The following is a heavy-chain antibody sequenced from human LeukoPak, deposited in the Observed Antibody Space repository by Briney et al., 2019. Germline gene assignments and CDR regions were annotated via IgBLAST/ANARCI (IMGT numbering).Heavy chain of an antibody. CDR1: GASLSAYH. CDR3: ARFPTYYYDSSGYYPNPWGAFDI. D-gene: IGHD3-22*01. Sequence: SETLSLTCAIDGASLSAYHWTWIRQPPGKGLEWIGEIKPSGITNYNPSLKSRVTLSIDTSKNQFSLKVASVTAADTAVYYCARFPTYYYDSSGYYPNPWGAFDIWGQGTMVTVSS. CDR2: IKPSGIT. J-gene: IGHJ3*02. V-gene: IGHV4-34*01.